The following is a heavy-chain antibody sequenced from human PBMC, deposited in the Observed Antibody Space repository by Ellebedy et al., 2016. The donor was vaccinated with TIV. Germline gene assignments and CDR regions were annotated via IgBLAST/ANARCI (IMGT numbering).Heavy chain of an antibody. CDR2: ISGSGGST. Sequence: GGSLRLSXAASGFTFSSYAMSWVRQAPGKGLEWVSVISGSGGSTYYADSVRGRFTISRDNAKNTLSMQMNSLRAEDTAVYYCVGLGYTSGWYYWGQGILVTVSS. D-gene: IGHD6-19*01. CDR1: GFTFSSYA. J-gene: IGHJ4*02. V-gene: IGHV3-23*01. CDR3: VGLGYTSGWYY.